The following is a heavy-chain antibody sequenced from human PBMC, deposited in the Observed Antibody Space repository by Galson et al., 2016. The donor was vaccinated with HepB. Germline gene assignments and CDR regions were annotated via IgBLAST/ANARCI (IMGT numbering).Heavy chain of an antibody. D-gene: IGHD6-19*01. CDR2: LYYDGST. CDR3: ARLGPAGVGHFDP. V-gene: IGHV4-39*01. J-gene: IGHJ5*02. CDR1: SGSISSVNYY. Sequence: SETLSLTCSVSSGSISSVNYYWAWIRQPPGKGLEWLGTLYYDGSTHHNSSLRGRATLFVDTSRNQFSLQLTSVTAADTAVYYCARLGPAGVGHFDPWGQGTLVTVSS.